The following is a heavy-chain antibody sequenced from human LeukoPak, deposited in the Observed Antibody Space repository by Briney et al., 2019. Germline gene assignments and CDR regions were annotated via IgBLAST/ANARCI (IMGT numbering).Heavy chain of an antibody. J-gene: IGHJ5*02. V-gene: IGHV1-2*02. CDR1: GYTFTGYY. CDR3: ARDFGSGRSWFDP. CDR2: INPNSGGT. D-gene: IGHD3-10*01. Sequence: ASVKVSCKASGYTFTGYYMHWVRQAPGQGLEWMGWINPNSGGTNYAQKFQGRATITADKSTSTAYMELSSLRSEDTAVYYCARDFGSGRSWFDPWGQGTLVTVSS.